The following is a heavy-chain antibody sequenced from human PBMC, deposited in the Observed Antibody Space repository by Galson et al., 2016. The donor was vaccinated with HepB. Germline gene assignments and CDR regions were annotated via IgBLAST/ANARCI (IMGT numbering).Heavy chain of an antibody. CDR1: GGTFRRNA. J-gene: IGHJ5*02. V-gene: IGHV1-69*13. D-gene: IGHD4-17*01. CDR2: IIPMFGTP. Sequence: SVKVSCKASGGTFRRNAISWVRQAPGQGLEWMGGIIPMFGTPNYAQKFQGRVTISADESTRTAYMELSSLRSQDTAVYYCARAPGGGDYFDPWGQGTLVTVSS. CDR3: ARAPGGGDYFDP.